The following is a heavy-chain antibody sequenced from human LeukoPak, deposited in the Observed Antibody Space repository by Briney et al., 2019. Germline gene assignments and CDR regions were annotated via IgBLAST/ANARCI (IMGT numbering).Heavy chain of an antibody. CDR3: AKDGRRYPYYYYTDV. CDR1: GFTFSSYA. J-gene: IGHJ6*03. Sequence: GGSLRLSCAASGFTFSSYAMSWVRQAPGKGLEWVSAISGSGGSTYYADSVKGRFTISRDNSKNTLYLQMNSLRAEDTAVYYCAKDGRRYPYYYYTDVWGKGTRSPSP. CDR2: ISGSGGST. D-gene: IGHD3-16*02. V-gene: IGHV3-23*01.